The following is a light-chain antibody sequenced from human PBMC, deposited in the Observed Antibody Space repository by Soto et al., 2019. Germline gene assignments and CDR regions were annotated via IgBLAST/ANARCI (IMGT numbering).Light chain of an antibody. V-gene: IGLV1-44*01. Sequence: QSVLTQPPSASGTPGQRVSISCYGGSSNIGTNTVNWYQHLPGTAPKLLIFSNDERPSGVPERFSGSSSGNTATLTISRVEEGDEADYYCKVWDTSSDHRGVFGGGTKLTVL. CDR2: SND. CDR3: KVWDTSSDHRGV. J-gene: IGLJ3*02. CDR1: SSNIGTNT.